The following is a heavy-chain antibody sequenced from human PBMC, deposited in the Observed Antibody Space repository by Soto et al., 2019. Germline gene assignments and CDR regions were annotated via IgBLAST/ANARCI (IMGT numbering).Heavy chain of an antibody. CDR1: GYTFTSYG. V-gene: IGHV1-18*04. J-gene: IGHJ5*02. CDR2: ISAYNGNT. Sequence: QVQLVQSGAEVKKPGASVKVSSKASGYTFTSYGISWVRQAPGQGLEWMGWISAYNGNTNYAQKLQGRVTMTTDTSTSTAYMELRSLRSDDTAVYYCARDRRCSSTSCYTFGNWFDPWGQGTLVTVSS. CDR3: ARDRRCSSTSCYTFGNWFDP. D-gene: IGHD2-2*02.